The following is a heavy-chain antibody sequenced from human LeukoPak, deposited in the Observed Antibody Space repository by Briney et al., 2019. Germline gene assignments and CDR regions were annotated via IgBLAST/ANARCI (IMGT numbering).Heavy chain of an antibody. CDR2: INTNTGNP. CDR1: GYTFTSYA. J-gene: IGHJ4*02. D-gene: IGHD2-15*01. CDR3: AREAYCSRGMCYPGGY. Sequence: GASVKVSCKASGYTFTSYAMNWVRQAPGQGLEWMGWINTNTGNPTYAQGFTGRFVFSLDISVSTAYLQISSLKAEDTAVYYCAREAYCSRGMCYPGGYWGQGSLVTVSS. V-gene: IGHV7-4-1*02.